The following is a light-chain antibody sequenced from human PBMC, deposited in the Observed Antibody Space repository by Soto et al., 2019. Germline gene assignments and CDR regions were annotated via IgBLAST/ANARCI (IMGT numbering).Light chain of an antibody. V-gene: IGKV1-5*03. J-gene: IGKJ2*01. CDR1: QSIGYW. Sequence: DIQMTQSPSTLSASVGDRVTLICRASQSIGYWLAWYQQKPGKAPKVLIHKASSLASGVPSRFSGSGSGTQLTLTISRLQPDEFSTYYCQQYNIYFYTFGQGTKLEI. CDR3: QQYNIYFYT. CDR2: KAS.